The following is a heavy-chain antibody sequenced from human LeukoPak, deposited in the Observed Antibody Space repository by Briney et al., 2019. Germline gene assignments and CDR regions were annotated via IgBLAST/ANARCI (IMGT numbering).Heavy chain of an antibody. Sequence: GGSLRLSCAASGFTFSSYAMRWVRQAPGKGLEWVAVISYDGSNKYYADSVKGRFTISRDNSKNTLYAQMNSLRTEDTAVYYCARGIGITMIVVDFDYWGQGTLVTVSS. CDR3: ARGIGITMIVVDFDY. J-gene: IGHJ4*02. CDR2: ISYDGSNK. CDR1: GFTFSSYA. V-gene: IGHV3-30-3*01. D-gene: IGHD3-22*01.